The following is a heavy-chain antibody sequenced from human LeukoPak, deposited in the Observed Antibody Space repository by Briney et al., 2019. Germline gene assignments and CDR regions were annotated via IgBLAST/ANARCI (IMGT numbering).Heavy chain of an antibody. Sequence: GGSLRLSCAASGFTFSSYGMHWVRQAPGKGLEWVAFIRYDGSNKYYADSVKGRFTISRDNSKNTLYLQMNSLRAEDTAVYYCAKDLSDCSSTSCYRDYWGQGTLVTVSS. CDR1: GFTFSSYG. V-gene: IGHV3-30*02. CDR2: IRYDGSNK. CDR3: AKDLSDCSSTSCYRDY. D-gene: IGHD2-2*01. J-gene: IGHJ4*02.